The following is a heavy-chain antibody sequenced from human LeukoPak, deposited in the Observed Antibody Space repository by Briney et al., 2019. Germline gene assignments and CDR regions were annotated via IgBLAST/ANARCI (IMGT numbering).Heavy chain of an antibody. CDR3: ARDHHQYYDFWSGYYIRY. Sequence: ASVKVSCKASGYTFTGYYMHWVRQAPGQGLGWMGWINPNSGGTNYAQKFQGRVTMTRDTSISTAYMELSRLRSDDTAVYYCARDHHQYYDFWSGYYIRYWGQGTLVTVSS. V-gene: IGHV1-2*02. D-gene: IGHD3-3*01. CDR1: GYTFTGYY. J-gene: IGHJ4*02. CDR2: INPNSGGT.